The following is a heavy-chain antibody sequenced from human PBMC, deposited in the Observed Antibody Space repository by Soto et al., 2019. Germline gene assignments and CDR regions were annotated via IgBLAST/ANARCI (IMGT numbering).Heavy chain of an antibody. D-gene: IGHD3-3*01. CDR3: ARDPHEFWSSYFFDP. V-gene: IGHV1-18*01. CDR1: GYPFDMYG. J-gene: IGHJ5*02. Sequence: ASVKVSCKASGYPFDMYGINWVRQAPGQRLEWMGWISAYNGQTDYAQNFQGRVTMATDTSTNTAYMELRNLRSDDTAVYYCARDPHEFWSSYFFDPWGPGTLLTVSS. CDR2: ISAYNGQT.